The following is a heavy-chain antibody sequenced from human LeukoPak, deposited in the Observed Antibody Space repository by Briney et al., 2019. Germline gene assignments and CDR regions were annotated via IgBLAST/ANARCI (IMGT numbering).Heavy chain of an antibody. D-gene: IGHD2-15*01. Sequence: GGSLRLSCAASGITFSDHYIDWVRQAPGKGLEWVGRTTNKAYSYTSEYAASVKGRFTISRDNSKSSLYLQMNSLRVEDTAVYYCVRVGYCSGGGCQGRDWFDPWGQGTLVTVSS. CDR2: TTNKAYSYTS. CDR1: GITFSDHY. CDR3: VRVGYCSGGGCQGRDWFDP. V-gene: IGHV3-72*01. J-gene: IGHJ5*02.